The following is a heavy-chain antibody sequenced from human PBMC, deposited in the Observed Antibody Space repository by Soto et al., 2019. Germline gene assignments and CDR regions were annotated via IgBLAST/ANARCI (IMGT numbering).Heavy chain of an antibody. CDR1: GFTFSDYY. D-gene: IGHD2-15*01. CDR2: ISSSGSTI. CDR3: ARDLVAALRGAFDI. V-gene: IGHV3-11*01. Sequence: PGGSLRLSCAASGFTFSDYYMGWIRQAPGKGLEWVSYISSSGSTIYYADSVKGRFTISRDNAKNSLYLQMNSLRAEDTAVYYCARDLVAALRGAFDIWGQGTMVTVSS. J-gene: IGHJ3*02.